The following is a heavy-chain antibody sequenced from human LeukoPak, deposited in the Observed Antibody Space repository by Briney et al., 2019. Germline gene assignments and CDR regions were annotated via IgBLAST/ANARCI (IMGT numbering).Heavy chain of an antibody. V-gene: IGHV1-18*01. CDR1: GYTFTTYG. J-gene: IGHJ5*02. D-gene: IGHD3-22*01. CDR2: ISSHNGNA. Sequence: ASVKVSCKASGYTFTTYGITWVRQAPGQGLEWMGWISSHNGNANYAQKLQGRLTMTTDTSTTTAYMELRSLRSDDTAVYYCARDRSSGSNNWFDPWGQGTLVTVSS. CDR3: ARDRSSGSNNWFDP.